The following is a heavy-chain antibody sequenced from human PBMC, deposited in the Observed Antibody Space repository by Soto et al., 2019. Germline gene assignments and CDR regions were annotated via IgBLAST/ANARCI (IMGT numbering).Heavy chain of an antibody. V-gene: IGHV3-30*18. CDR2: ISYDGSNK. CDR3: ANVLRLDY. J-gene: IGHJ4*02. CDR1: GFTFSNYG. D-gene: IGHD2-8*01. Sequence: GGSVRLSCAASGFTFSNYGMHWVRQAPGKGLEWVAVISYDGSNKYYADSVKGRFTISRDNSKNTLYLQMNSLRAEDTAVYYCANVLRLDYWGQGTLVTVSS.